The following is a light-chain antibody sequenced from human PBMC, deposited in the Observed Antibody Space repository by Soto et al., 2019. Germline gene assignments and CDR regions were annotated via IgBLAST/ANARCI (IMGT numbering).Light chain of an antibody. V-gene: IGKV1-5*01. CDR1: QTISRW. J-gene: IGKJ1*01. Sequence: DIQMTQSPSTLSASVGDTVTITCRASQTISRWLAWYQQKPGKAPRLLIYTASTLGSGVPSRLSASGSGTEFTLTIRRLHPDDFATYYGQEYNNYWTFGQGTKVDIK. CDR2: TAS. CDR3: QEYNNYWT.